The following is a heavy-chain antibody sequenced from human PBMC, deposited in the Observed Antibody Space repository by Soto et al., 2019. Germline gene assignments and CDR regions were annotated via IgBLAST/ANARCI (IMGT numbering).Heavy chain of an antibody. Sequence: EVQLLESGGGLVQPGGSLRLSCVASGFTISSYAISWVRQAPGEGLEWVSTISGSGGGSDTLYYTDSVKGRFTMSRDNSTNTLYLLMNNLRAEDTAVYYCAKPSGHHPLPWFAPWGQGTLATVSS. J-gene: IGHJ5*02. CDR2: ISGSGGGSDTL. CDR3: AKPSGHHPLPWFAP. CDR1: GFTISSYA. D-gene: IGHD3-3*01. V-gene: IGHV3-23*01.